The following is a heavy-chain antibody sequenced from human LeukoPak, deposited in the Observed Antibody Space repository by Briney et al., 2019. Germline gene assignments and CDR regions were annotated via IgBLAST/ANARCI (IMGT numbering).Heavy chain of an antibody. J-gene: IGHJ2*01. CDR3: VKLAAPGAIWYFDL. CDR1: GFTFSSYA. D-gene: IGHD3-10*01. V-gene: IGHV3-64D*08. Sequence: GSPRLSCSASGFTFSSYAMHWVRQAPGKGLKDVSAISSNGGRTYYADSVKGRFTISRDNSKNTLYLQMSSLRTEDTAMYYCVKLAAPGAIWYFDLWGRGTL. CDR2: ISSNGGRT.